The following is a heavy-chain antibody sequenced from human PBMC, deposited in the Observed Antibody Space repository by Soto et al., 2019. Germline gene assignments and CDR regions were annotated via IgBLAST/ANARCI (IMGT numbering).Heavy chain of an antibody. CDR1: GFTFSSYA. Sequence: GGSLRLSCAASGFTFSSYAMNWVRQAPGKGLEWVADISGSGGSAYYADSVKGRFTISRDNSKNTLYLQMNSLRAEDTAVYYCAKTGGVAAPDYWGQGTLVTVSS. V-gene: IGHV3-23*01. D-gene: IGHD3-16*01. J-gene: IGHJ4*02. CDR2: ISGSGGSA. CDR3: AKTGGVAAPDY.